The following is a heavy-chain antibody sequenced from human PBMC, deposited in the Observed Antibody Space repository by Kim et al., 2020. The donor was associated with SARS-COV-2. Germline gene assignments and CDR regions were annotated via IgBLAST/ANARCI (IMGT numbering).Heavy chain of an antibody. CDR1: GGSVSSGSYY. D-gene: IGHD3-22*01. CDR2: IYYSGST. J-gene: IGHJ4*01. Sequence: SETLSLTCNVSGGSVSSGSYYWSWIRQPPGKGLEWIGYIYYSGSTNYNPSLKSRVTISVDTSKNQFSLELNSVTAADTAMYYCAMGYYYDSSGYYYGFD. CDR3: AMGYYYDSSGYYYGFD. V-gene: IGHV4-61*01.